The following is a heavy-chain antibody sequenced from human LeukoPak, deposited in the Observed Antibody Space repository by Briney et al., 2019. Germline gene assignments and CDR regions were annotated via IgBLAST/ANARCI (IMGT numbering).Heavy chain of an antibody. Sequence: SETLSLACAVYGGSFSGYYWSWIRQPPGKGLEWIGEINHSGSTNYNPSLKSRVTISVDTSKNQFSLKLSSVTAADTAVYYCARGRIEHHFDYWGQGTLVTVSS. V-gene: IGHV4-34*01. CDR3: ARGRIEHHFDY. CDR1: GGSFSGYY. CDR2: INHSGST. J-gene: IGHJ4*02.